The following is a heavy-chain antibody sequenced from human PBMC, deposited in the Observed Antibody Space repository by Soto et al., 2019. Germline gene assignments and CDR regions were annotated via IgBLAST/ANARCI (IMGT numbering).Heavy chain of an antibody. CDR1: GGSISSGDYY. CDR3: ARDQVAAPQYFDY. J-gene: IGHJ4*02. CDR2: IYYSGST. Sequence: QVQLQESGPGLVKPSQTLSLTCTVSGGSISSGDYYWSWIRQPPGKGLEWIGYIYYSGSTYYNPSLKSRVTIPVDTSKTQFSLKLSSVTAADTAVYYCARDQVAAPQYFDYWGQGTLVTVSS. D-gene: IGHD6-6*01. V-gene: IGHV4-30-4*01.